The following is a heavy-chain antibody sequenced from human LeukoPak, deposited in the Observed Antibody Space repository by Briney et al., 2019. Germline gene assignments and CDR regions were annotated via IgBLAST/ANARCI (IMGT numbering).Heavy chain of an antibody. J-gene: IGHJ4*02. Sequence: ASVKVSCKASGYTFTSYGISWVRQAPGQGLEWMGWISAYNGNTNYAQKLQGRVTMTTDTSTSTAYMELRSLRSDDTAVYYCARVEWNYYDSSGYYFDYWGQGTLVTVSS. CDR2: ISAYNGNT. V-gene: IGHV1-18*01. CDR3: ARVEWNYYDSSGYYFDY. CDR1: GYTFTSYG. D-gene: IGHD3-22*01.